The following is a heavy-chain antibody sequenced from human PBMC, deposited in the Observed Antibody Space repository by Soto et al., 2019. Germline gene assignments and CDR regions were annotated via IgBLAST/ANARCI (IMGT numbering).Heavy chain of an antibody. V-gene: IGHV1-18*01. CDR1: GYTFTSYG. J-gene: IGHJ6*03. CDR2: ISAYNGNT. Sequence: ASVKVSCKASGYTFTSYGISWVRQAPGQGLEWMGWISAYNGNTNYAQKLQGRVTMTTDTSTSTAYMELRSLRSDDTAVYYCARDPRYCSSTGCHRNYYYYYYMDVWGKGTTVTVSS. CDR3: ARDPRYCSSTGCHRNYYYYYYMDV. D-gene: IGHD2-2*01.